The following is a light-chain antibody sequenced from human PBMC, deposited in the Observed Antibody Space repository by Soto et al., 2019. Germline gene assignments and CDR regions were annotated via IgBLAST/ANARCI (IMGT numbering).Light chain of an antibody. Sequence: EIVLTQSPATLSLSPGERATLSCRASQSVSSYLAWYQQKPGQAPRLLIYDASNRATGIPARFSGSGSGTDFTLTISSLEAEDSAVYFCQQRSNWPLTFGGWTKVEIK. CDR3: QQRSNWPLT. V-gene: IGKV3-11*01. J-gene: IGKJ4*01. CDR2: DAS. CDR1: QSVSSY.